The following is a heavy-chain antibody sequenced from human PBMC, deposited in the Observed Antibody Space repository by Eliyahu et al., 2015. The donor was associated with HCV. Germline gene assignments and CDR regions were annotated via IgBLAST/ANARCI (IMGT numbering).Heavy chain of an antibody. Sequence: QVQLQQWGAGLLKPSETLSLTCAVYGGSFSGYYWXWIRQPPGKGREWIGENNHSGSTNYNPSLKSRVTISVDTSKNQFSLKLSSVTAADTAVYYCATKAKLGGPLRYFQHWGQGTLVTVSS. J-gene: IGHJ1*01. CDR1: GGSFSGYY. V-gene: IGHV4-34*01. CDR3: ATKAKLGGPLRYFQH. CDR2: NNHSGST. D-gene: IGHD3-16*01.